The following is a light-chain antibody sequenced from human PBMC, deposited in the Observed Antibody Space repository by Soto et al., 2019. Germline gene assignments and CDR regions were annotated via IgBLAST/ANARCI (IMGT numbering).Light chain of an antibody. J-gene: IGKJ2*02. CDR2: DAS. V-gene: IGKV1-33*01. CDR3: QQYDNLPRT. Sequence: DIQMTQSPSSLSASVGDRVTITCQASQDIGNYLTWYQHKPGKAPKLLLYDASTLQTGVPSRFSGSGSGTDFTFTISSLQPEDIATYYCQQYDNLPRTFGQGTKLDVK. CDR1: QDIGNY.